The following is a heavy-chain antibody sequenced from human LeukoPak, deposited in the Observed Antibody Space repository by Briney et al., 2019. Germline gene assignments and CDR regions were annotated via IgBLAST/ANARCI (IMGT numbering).Heavy chain of an antibody. D-gene: IGHD1-20*01. J-gene: IGHJ4*02. CDR1: GFTFGDYA. CDR3: ARGITGLRGFDY. Sequence: GGSLRLSCTASGFTFGDYAMSWVRQAPGKGLEWVGFIRNKAYGGTAEYAASVKGRFTISRDDSKSIAYLQMNSLKTEDTAVYYCARGITGLRGFDYWGQGTLVTVSS. CDR2: IRNKAYGGTA. V-gene: IGHV3-49*04.